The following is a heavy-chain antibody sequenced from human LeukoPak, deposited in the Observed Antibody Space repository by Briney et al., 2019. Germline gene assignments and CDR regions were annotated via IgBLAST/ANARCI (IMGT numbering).Heavy chain of an antibody. CDR1: GFTFSSYA. J-gene: IGHJ4*02. CDR2: INSGGIST. CDR3: AREDYGDSPPHFDY. V-gene: IGHV3-23*01. D-gene: IGHD4-17*01. Sequence: GRSLRLSCAASGFTFSSYAMSWVRQAPGKGLEWVSAINSGGISTYYADSVKGRFTISRDNSKNTQYLQMNSLRAEDTAVYYCAREDYGDSPPHFDYWGQGTLVTVSS.